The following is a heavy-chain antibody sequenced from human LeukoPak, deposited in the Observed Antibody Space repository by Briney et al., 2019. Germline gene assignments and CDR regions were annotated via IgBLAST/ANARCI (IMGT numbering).Heavy chain of an antibody. Sequence: GGSLRLSCSASGFTFSSYGMNWVRQDPGKGLEWVALIGYEGSNKHYADSVKGRVTICRDNSKNTRYPQRNSLGAEDTTVYYCAKARGDGYNDGFDVWGQGTMVTVSS. CDR3: AKARGDGYNDGFDV. CDR2: IGYEGSNK. D-gene: IGHD5-24*01. J-gene: IGHJ3*01. CDR1: GFTFSSYG. V-gene: IGHV3-30*02.